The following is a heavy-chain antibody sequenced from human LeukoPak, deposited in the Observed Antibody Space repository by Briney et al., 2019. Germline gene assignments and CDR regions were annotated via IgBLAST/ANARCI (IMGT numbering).Heavy chain of an antibody. D-gene: IGHD4-17*01. CDR3: ARGATYAYYFDY. Sequence: GGSLRLSCAASRFTFSTNWMHWVRQAPGKGLVWVSRINGDGSRTNYADSVEGRFAISRDNAKNTVYLQMNSLRAEDTAVYYCARGATYAYYFDYWGPGILVTVSS. J-gene: IGHJ4*02. V-gene: IGHV3-74*01. CDR1: RFTFSTNW. CDR2: INGDGSRT.